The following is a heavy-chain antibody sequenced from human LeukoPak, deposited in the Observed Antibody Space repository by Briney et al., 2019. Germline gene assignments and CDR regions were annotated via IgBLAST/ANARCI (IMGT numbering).Heavy chain of an antibody. CDR3: ARMGSYGPPPIPTQNFDY. D-gene: IGHD5-18*01. J-gene: IGHJ4*02. Sequence: ASVKVSCKASGYTFTGYYMHWVRQAPGQGLEWMGWINPNSGGTNYAQKFQGRVTMTRDTSISTAYMELSKLRSDDTAVYYCARMGSYGPPPIPTQNFDYWAQETLVTVPS. V-gene: IGHV1-2*02. CDR1: GYTFTGYY. CDR2: INPNSGGT.